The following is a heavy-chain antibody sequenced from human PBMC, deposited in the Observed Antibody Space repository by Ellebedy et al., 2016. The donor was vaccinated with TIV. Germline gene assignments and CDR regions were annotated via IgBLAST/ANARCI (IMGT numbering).Heavy chain of an antibody. CDR1: GYSFSTYW. D-gene: IGHD2/OR15-2a*01. Sequence: KVSCKGSGYSFSTYWIGWVHQMPGKGLEWMGIIYPGDSDTRYSPSFQGQVSISVDKSISTAYLQWSSLKASDTAIYYCARPNMGYYYMDAWGQGTTVIVSS. CDR3: ARPNMGYYYMDA. V-gene: IGHV5-51*07. J-gene: IGHJ6*03. CDR2: IYPGDSDT.